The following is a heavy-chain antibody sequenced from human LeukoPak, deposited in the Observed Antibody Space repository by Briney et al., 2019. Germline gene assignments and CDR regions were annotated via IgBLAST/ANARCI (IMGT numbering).Heavy chain of an antibody. Sequence: PSETLSLTCTVSGGSISSYYWSWIRQPAGKGLEWIGRMHTTGRINYNPSLKSRVTMSVDTSKNQCSLKLSSVTAADTAVYYCARHIYFDAFDIWGQGTMVTVSS. CDR3: ARHIYFDAFDI. CDR2: MHTTGRI. V-gene: IGHV4-4*07. J-gene: IGHJ3*02. CDR1: GGSISSYY. D-gene: IGHD2-21*01.